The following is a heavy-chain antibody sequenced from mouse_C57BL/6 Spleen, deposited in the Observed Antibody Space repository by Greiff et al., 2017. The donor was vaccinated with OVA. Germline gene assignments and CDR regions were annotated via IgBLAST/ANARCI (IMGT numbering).Heavy chain of an antibody. Sequence: EVKLMESGGGLVQPGGSMKLSCAASGFTFSDAWMDWVRQSPEKGLEWVAEIRNKANNHATYYAESVKGRFTISRDDSKSSVYLQMNSLRAEDTGIYYCTRDDYDGRDWYFDVWGTGTTVTVSS. J-gene: IGHJ1*03. V-gene: IGHV6-6*01. CDR1: GFTFSDAW. CDR3: TRDDYDGRDWYFDV. D-gene: IGHD2-4*01. CDR2: IRNKANNHAT.